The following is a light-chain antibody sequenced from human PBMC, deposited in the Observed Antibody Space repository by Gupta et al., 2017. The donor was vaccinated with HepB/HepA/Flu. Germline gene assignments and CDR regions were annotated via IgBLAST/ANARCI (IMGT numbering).Light chain of an antibody. CDR2: SAS. CDR1: QSIRNY. Sequence: DIQMTQSPSSLSASVGDRVTITCRASQSIRNYLNWYQHKPGKAPKLLIYSASTLQNEVPSRFSGSGSGTEFTLTISSLQPEDFAAYYSQQWLTTPITSGQGTRLELK. V-gene: IGKV1-39*01. CDR3: QQWLTTPIT. J-gene: IGKJ5*01.